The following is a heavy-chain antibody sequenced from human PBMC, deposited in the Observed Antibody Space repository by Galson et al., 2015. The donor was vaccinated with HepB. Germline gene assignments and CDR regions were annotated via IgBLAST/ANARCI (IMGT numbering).Heavy chain of an antibody. CDR2: IYPGDSDT. CDR1: GYSFTSYW. V-gene: IGHV5-51*03. J-gene: IGHJ5*02. Sequence: SGAEVKKPGESLKISCKGSGYSFTSYWIGWVRQMPGKGLEWMGIIYPGDSDTRYSPSSQGQVTISADKSISTAYLQWSSLKASDTAMYYCARPSMAYYYDSSGPQGWFDPWGQGTLVTVSS. CDR3: ARPSMAYYYDSSGPQGWFDP. D-gene: IGHD3-22*01.